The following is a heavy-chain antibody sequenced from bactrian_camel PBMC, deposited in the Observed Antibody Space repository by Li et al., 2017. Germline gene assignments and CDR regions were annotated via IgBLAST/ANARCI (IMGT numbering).Heavy chain of an antibody. J-gene: IGHJ4*01. CDR2: ILGDGSKT. CDR1: GFTFSSRA. D-gene: IGHD4*01. Sequence: HVQLVESGGGLVQPGGSLRLSCAASGFTFSSRALSWVRQSPGKGLECVSSILGDGSKTYYAASVKGRSTISRDNANKLVHLQMNSLKSDDTAVHYCVRDALWLARYYSTNDWAYWGQGTQVTVS. V-gene: IGHV3S14*01. CDR3: VRDALWLARYYSTNDWAY.